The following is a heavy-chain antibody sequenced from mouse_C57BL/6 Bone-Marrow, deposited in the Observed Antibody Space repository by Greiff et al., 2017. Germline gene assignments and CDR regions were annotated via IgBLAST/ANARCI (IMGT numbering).Heavy chain of an antibody. V-gene: IGHV14-4*01. D-gene: IGHD2-3*01. J-gene: IGHJ3*01. CDR1: GFNIKDDY. Sequence: EVQLQQSGAELVRPGASVKLSCTASGFNIKDDYMHWVKQRPEQGLEWIGWIDPENGDTEYASKFQGKATITADTSSNTAYLQLSSLTSEDTAVYYCTTSGYYPWFAYWGQGTLVTVSA. CDR3: TTSGYYPWFAY. CDR2: IDPENGDT.